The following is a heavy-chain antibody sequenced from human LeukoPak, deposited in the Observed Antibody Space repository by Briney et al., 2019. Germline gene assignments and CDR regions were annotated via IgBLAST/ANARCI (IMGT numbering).Heavy chain of an antibody. V-gene: IGHV4-39*07. CDR2: IYYSGST. D-gene: IGHD3-10*01. Sequence: SETLSLTCTVSGGSISSSSYYWGWIRQPPGKGLEWIGSIYYSGSTYYNPSLKSRVTISVDTSKNQFSLKLSSVTAADTAVYYCARGRGVRGATANWFDPWGQGTLVTVSS. CDR1: GGSISSSSYY. J-gene: IGHJ5*02. CDR3: ARGRGVRGATANWFDP.